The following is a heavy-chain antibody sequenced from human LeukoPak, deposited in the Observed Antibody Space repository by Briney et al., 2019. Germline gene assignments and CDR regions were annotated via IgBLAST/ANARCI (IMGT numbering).Heavy chain of an antibody. Sequence: GASVKVSCKASGYTFSSYGISWLRQAPGQGLEWMGWISAYNGNTNYAQKFQGRVTMTTDTPTSTLYMEVRSLRSDDTAVYYCARDHGHKSVDYWGQGTLVTVSS. CDR1: GYTFSSYG. J-gene: IGHJ4*02. V-gene: IGHV1-18*01. D-gene: IGHD2-21*01. CDR3: ARDHGHKSVDY. CDR2: ISAYNGNT.